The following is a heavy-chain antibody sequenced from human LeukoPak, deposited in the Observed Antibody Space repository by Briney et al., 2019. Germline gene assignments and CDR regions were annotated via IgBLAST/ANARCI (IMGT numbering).Heavy chain of an antibody. D-gene: IGHD3-3*01. J-gene: IGHJ3*02. CDR2: INPNSGGT. CDR1: GYTFTGYY. V-gene: IGHV1-2*02. Sequence: ASVKVSCKASGYTFTGYYMHWVRQAPGQGLEWMGWINPNSGGTNYAQKFQGRVTMTRDTSISTAYMELSRLRSDDTAVYYCATGAFWSGYYPPRNAFDIWGQGTMVTVSS. CDR3: ATGAFWSGYYPPRNAFDI.